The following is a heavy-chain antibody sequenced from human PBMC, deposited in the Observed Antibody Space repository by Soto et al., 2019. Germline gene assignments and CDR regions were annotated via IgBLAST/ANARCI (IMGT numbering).Heavy chain of an antibody. J-gene: IGHJ4*02. Sequence: RASVKVSCKASGGTFSSYAISWVRQAPGQGLEWMGGIIPIFGTANYAQKFQGRVTITADESTSTAYMELSSLRSEDTAVYYCARQKGHDILTGYPEYYFDYWGQGTLVTVSS. V-gene: IGHV1-69*13. CDR3: ARQKGHDILTGYPEYYFDY. D-gene: IGHD3-9*01. CDR1: GGTFSSYA. CDR2: IIPIFGTA.